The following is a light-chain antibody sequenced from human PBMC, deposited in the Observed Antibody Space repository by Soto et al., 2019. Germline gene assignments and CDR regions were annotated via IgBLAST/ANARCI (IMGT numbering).Light chain of an antibody. CDR1: STGVGRYNY. Sequence: QSALTQPASVSGSPGQSITISCTGTSTGVGRYNYVSWYHQHPGKAPKLTIYDVSNRPSGVSSRFSGSNSGNTAPLTISGLQAEDEDDYYCSSFTSSSTDVFGTGTKLTVL. J-gene: IGLJ1*01. CDR3: SSFTSSSTDV. V-gene: IGLV2-14*01. CDR2: DVS.